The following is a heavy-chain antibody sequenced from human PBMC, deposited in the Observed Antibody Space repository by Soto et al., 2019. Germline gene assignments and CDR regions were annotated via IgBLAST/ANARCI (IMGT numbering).Heavy chain of an antibody. CDR1: GDTFSNYV. Sequence: QVQLVQSGAEVKKPGSSVKVACKVSGDTFSNYVINWVRQAPGQGLEWMGAIVPIFRTANYAQKFQGRVTSTADEFTITAYMELSGLRSDDTATYYCARETSAPGTFREDASDIWGQGTLVTVSS. D-gene: IGHD6-13*01. CDR2: IVPIFRTA. V-gene: IGHV1-69*12. J-gene: IGHJ3*02. CDR3: ARETSAPGTFREDASDI.